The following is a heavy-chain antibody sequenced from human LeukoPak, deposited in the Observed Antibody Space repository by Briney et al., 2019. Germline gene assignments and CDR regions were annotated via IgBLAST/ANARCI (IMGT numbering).Heavy chain of an antibody. CDR1: GFMFSNYW. J-gene: IGHJ3*02. V-gene: IGHV3-7*01. D-gene: IGHD2-15*01. CDR2: IKQDGSES. CDR3: ARGRIVFDI. Sequence: GGSLRLSCAASGFMFSNYWMSWVRQAPGKGLEWVANIKQDGSESRYVDSVKGRFTISRDNAKNSLYLQMNSLRAEDTAVYYCARGRIVFDIWGQGTMVTVSS.